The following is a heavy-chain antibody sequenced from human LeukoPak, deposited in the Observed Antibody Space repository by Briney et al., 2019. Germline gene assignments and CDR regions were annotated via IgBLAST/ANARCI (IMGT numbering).Heavy chain of an antibody. Sequence: PSETLSLTCTVSGGSISNYYWNWIRQSPGQGLEWIGYIYNIGRTNYNPSLKSRVTISSDLSKNQVSLSLTSGTVAGTAVYYCARADPYRDYYFDYWGQGTPVTVSS. V-gene: IGHV4-59*08. CDR3: ARADPYRDYYFDY. J-gene: IGHJ4*02. CDR1: GGSISNYY. D-gene: IGHD4-17*01. CDR2: IYNIGRT.